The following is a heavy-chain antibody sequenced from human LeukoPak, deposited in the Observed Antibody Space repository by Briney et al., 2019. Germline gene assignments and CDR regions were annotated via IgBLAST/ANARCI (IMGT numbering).Heavy chain of an antibody. Sequence: PGGSLRLSCAASGFPLSSQARSSVRQAPGKGLEWVSAISGSGGSTYYADSVTGRFTISRDNSKNTPYLQMNRLRAEDTAVYYCAKDSPDKDSSGWYAYWGQGTLVTVSS. D-gene: IGHD6-19*01. CDR2: ISGSGGST. CDR1: GFPLSSQA. V-gene: IGHV3-23*01. J-gene: IGHJ4*02. CDR3: AKDSPDKDSSGWYAY.